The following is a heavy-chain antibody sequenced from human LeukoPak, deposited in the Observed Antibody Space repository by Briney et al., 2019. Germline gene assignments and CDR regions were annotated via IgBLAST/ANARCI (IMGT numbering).Heavy chain of an antibody. Sequence: PGGSLRLSCAASGFTFSNAWMSWVRQAPGKGLEWVGRIKSKTDGGTTDYAAPVKGRFAISRDDSKNTLYLQMNSLKTEDTAVYYCTTGYYDYVWGSYRYFDYWGQGTLVTVSS. CDR2: IKSKTDGGTT. V-gene: IGHV3-15*01. CDR1: GFTFSNAW. J-gene: IGHJ4*02. CDR3: TTGYYDYVWGSYRYFDY. D-gene: IGHD3-16*02.